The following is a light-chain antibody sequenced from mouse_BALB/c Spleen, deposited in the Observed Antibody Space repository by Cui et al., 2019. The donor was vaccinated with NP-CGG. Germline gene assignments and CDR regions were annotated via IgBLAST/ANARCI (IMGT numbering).Light chain of an antibody. J-gene: IGLJ1*01. CDR1: TGTITTGNY. CDR2: GTN. V-gene: IGLV1*01. Sequence: QAVMTQESALTTSPGKTVTLTCRSSTGTITTGNYANWVQEKPDHLFTGLIGGTNNRVPGVPARFSGSLIGDKAALTITGARTEDEAIYFCALWYSNHWVFGGGTTLTVL. CDR3: ALWYSNHWV.